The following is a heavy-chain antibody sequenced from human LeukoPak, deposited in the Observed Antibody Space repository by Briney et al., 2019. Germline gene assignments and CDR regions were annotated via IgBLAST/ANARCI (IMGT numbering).Heavy chain of an antibody. CDR3: ARLDGSSSHQWQYYFDY. V-gene: IGHV5-51*01. D-gene: IGHD2-2*01. J-gene: IGHJ4*02. CDR1: GNSFTSYW. CDR2: IYPGDSDT. Sequence: MPGESLKISCKDSGNSFTSYWIGWVRQMPGKGLEWMGIIYPGDSDTRYSPSFQGQVTISVDKSISTAYLQWSSLKASDTAIYYCARLDGSSSHQWQYYFDYWGQGTLVTVSS.